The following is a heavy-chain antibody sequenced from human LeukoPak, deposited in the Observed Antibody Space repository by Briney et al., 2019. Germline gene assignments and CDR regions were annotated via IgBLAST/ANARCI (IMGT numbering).Heavy chain of an antibody. D-gene: IGHD1-26*01. J-gene: IGHJ4*02. Sequence: SETLSLTCTVSGGSISSYYWSWIRQPPGKGLEWIGYIYYSGSTNYNPSLKSRVTISVDTSKNQFSLTLSSVTAADTAVYYCARYREVGATVDYWGQGTLVTASS. CDR1: GGSISSYY. CDR3: ARYREVGATVDY. V-gene: IGHV4-59*08. CDR2: IYYSGST.